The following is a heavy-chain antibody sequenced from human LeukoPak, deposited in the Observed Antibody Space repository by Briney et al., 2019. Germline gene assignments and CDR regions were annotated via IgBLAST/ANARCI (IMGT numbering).Heavy chain of an antibody. CDR1: GFTFSTYA. D-gene: IGHD1-26*01. J-gene: IGHJ3*01. Sequence: PGTSLRLSCAASGFTFSTYAMHWVRQAPGKGLERVAVISQNGNEKYYTDSVKGRFTISRDNSMSTLYLQMNTLRGEDTAIYYCARERCVVGACGAFDVWGQGTMATVSS. CDR2: ISQNGNEK. V-gene: IGHV3-30*04. CDR3: ARERCVVGACGAFDV.